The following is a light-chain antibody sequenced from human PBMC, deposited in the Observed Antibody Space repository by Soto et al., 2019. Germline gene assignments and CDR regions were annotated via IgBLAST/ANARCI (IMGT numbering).Light chain of an antibody. V-gene: IGKV3-11*01. CDR1: QSVSSY. CDR2: DAS. CDR3: QQRS. Sequence: EIVLTQSPATLSLSPGERATLSCRASQSVSSYLAWYQQKPGQAPRLLIYDASNRATGIPARFSGSGSGTDFPLTISSLEPEDFAVYYCQQRSFGGGTKVEIK. J-gene: IGKJ4*01.